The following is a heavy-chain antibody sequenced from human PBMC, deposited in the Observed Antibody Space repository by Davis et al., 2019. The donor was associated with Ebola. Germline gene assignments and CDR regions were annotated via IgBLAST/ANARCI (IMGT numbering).Heavy chain of an antibody. CDR3: ARAGVVVVAATQVGFDP. J-gene: IGHJ5*02. D-gene: IGHD2-15*01. CDR1: GGSISSYY. Sequence: SETLSLTCTVSGGSISSYYWSWIRQHPGKGLEWIGYIYYSGSTYYNPSLKSRVTISVDTSKNQFSLKLSSVTAADTAVYYCARAGVVVVAATQVGFDPWGQGTLVTVSS. CDR2: IYYSGST. V-gene: IGHV4-59*06.